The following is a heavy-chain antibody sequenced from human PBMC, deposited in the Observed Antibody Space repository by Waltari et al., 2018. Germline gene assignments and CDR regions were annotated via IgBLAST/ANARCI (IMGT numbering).Heavy chain of an antibody. CDR2: IWYDGSNK. CDR3: AKGGSRFDI. D-gene: IGHD3-10*01. J-gene: IGHJ3*02. Sequence: QVQLVESGGGVVQPGRSLRLSCAASGFTFSSYGMHWVRQAPGKGLGWVAVIWYDGSNKYYADSVKGRFTISRDNSKNTLYLQMNSLRAEDTAVYYCAKGGSRFDIWGQGTMVTVSS. V-gene: IGHV3-33*06. CDR1: GFTFSSYG.